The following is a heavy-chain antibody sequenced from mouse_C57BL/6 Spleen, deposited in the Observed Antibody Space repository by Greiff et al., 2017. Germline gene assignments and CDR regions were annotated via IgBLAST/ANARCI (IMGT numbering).Heavy chain of an antibody. CDR1: GFTFSDYG. D-gene: IGHD2-4*01. V-gene: IGHV5-17*01. CDR2: ISSGSSTI. Sequence: EVQGVESGGGLVKPGGSLKLSCAASGFTFSDYGMHWVRQAPEKGLEWVAYISSGSSTIYYADPVKGRFTISRDNAKNTLFLQMTSLRSEDTAMYYCARYDYEDFDYWGQGTTLTVSS. CDR3: ARYDYEDFDY. J-gene: IGHJ2*01.